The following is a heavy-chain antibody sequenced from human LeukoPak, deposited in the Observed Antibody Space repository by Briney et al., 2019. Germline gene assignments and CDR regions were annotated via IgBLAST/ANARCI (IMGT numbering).Heavy chain of an antibody. Sequence: ASVKVSCKVSEYTLTELSMHWVRQAPGKGLEWMGGFDPEDGETIYAQKFQGRVTMTEDTSTDTAYMELSSLRSEDTAVYYCATWSALESVPWYYFDYWGQGTLVTVSS. D-gene: IGHD4-23*01. J-gene: IGHJ4*02. CDR2: FDPEDGET. CDR1: EYTLTELS. CDR3: ATWSALESVPWYYFDY. V-gene: IGHV1-24*01.